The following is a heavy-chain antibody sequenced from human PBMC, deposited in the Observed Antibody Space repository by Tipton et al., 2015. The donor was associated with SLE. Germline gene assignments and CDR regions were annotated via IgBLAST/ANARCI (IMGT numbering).Heavy chain of an antibody. D-gene: IGHD1-26*01. J-gene: IGHJ2*01. CDR3: ARVVGEKYLGYFDL. Sequence: VQLVQSGAEVKKPGASVKVSCVASGFTFTDYYMHWIRQAPGQGLEWMGRINPNSGGTNYAQKFQGRVTMTRDTSIRTAYMELRSLRSDDTAVYYCARVVGEKYLGYFDLWGRGTLVTVSS. V-gene: IGHV1-2*06. CDR2: INPNSGGT. CDR1: GFTFTDYY.